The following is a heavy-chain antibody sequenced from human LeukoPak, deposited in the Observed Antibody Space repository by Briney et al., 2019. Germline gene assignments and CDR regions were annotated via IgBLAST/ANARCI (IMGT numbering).Heavy chain of an antibody. Sequence: GASVEVSCKVSGCTLNELSIHWVRQAAGKGLEWMGGFDPEYGETVYAQKFQGRVTMAEDTSTDTAYMELSSLRSEDTAVYYCAPLDFWVPSTWGQGTLVTVSS. V-gene: IGHV1-24*01. CDR1: GCTLNELS. CDR3: APLDFWVPST. CDR2: FDPEYGET. D-gene: IGHD3-3*01. J-gene: IGHJ5*02.